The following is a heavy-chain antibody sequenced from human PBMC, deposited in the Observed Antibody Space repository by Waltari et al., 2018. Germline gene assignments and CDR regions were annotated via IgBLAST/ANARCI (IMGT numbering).Heavy chain of an antibody. CDR1: GFTFSSYA. CDR2: LSGSGDNT. V-gene: IGHV3-23*04. J-gene: IGHJ4*02. Sequence: EVQLVESGGGLVQPGGSLRLSCVASGFTFSSYAMSWVRQAPGKGPEWVSGLSGSGDNTYYADSVKGRFTISRDNSKSSLYLQMNSLRAGDTAVYYCARAYDSSGYFGYWGQGTLVTVSS. CDR3: ARAYDSSGYFGY. D-gene: IGHD3-22*01.